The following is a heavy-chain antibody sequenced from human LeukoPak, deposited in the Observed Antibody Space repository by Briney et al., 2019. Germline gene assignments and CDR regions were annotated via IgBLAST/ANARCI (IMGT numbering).Heavy chain of an antibody. CDR3: ARRGSWYGAYFDY. CDR2: INHSGST. CDR1: GGSISSSSYY. V-gene: IGHV4-39*07. Sequence: SETLSLTCTVSGGSISSSSYYWGWIRQPPGKGLEWIGSINHSGSTNYNPSLKSRVTISVDTSKNQFSLKLSSVTAADTAVYYCARRGSWYGAYFDYWGQGTLVTVSS. D-gene: IGHD6-13*01. J-gene: IGHJ4*02.